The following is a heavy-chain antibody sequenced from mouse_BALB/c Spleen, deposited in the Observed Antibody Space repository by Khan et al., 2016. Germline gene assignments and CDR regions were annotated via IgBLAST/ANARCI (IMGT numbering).Heavy chain of an antibody. CDR3: ASRNWDVDY. Sequence: EVQLQESGPGLVKPSQSLSLTCTVTAYSITSDYAWNWIRQFPGNKLEWMGYISYSGSTSYNPSLKSRIPITRDTSKNQFFLQLNSVTTEDTATYYCASRNWDVDYWGQGTTLTVSS. J-gene: IGHJ2*01. CDR1: AYSITSDYA. D-gene: IGHD4-1*02. V-gene: IGHV3-2*02. CDR2: ISYSGST.